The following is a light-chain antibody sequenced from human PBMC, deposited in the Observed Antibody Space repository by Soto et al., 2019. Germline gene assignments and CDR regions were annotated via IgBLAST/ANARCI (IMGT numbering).Light chain of an antibody. J-gene: IGLJ2*01. CDR2: EVN. Sequence: QSVLTQAASVSGSPGQSITISCTGASSDFGDHKSVSWYQHHPGKAPKLIIYEVNYRPSGVSSRFSGSRSGNTASLTISGLQAEDEAHYYCSSSTDTSSLFGGGTQLTVL. CDR3: SSSTDTSSL. CDR1: SSDFGDHKS. V-gene: IGLV2-14*01.